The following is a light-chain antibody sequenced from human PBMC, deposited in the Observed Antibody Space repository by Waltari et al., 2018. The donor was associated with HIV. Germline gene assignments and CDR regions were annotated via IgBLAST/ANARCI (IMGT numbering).Light chain of an antibody. CDR2: ATA. J-gene: IGKJ1*01. Sequence: DIQLTQSPSSLSASVGETVTITCRASQALSNSIAWYQQKPGKAPNLLMFATARLQTGVPPRFRGSVSGTDYTLTISSLQPEDFATYYCQQYYSSPPWTVGQGTKVEIK. V-gene: IGKV1-NL1*01. CDR1: QALSNS. CDR3: QQYYSSPPWT.